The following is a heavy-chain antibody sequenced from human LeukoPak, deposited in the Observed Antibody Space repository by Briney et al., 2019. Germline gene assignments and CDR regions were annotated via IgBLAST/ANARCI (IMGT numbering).Heavy chain of an antibody. CDR2: ISWNSGSI. CDR1: GFTLDDYA. V-gene: IGHV3-9*01. Sequence: GGSLRLACAASGFTLDDYAMHWVRQAAGKGLEWVSGISWNSGSIGYADSVKGRFTISRDNAKNSLYLQMNSLRAEDTAVYYCASHFDHCDYWGQGTLVTVSS. J-gene: IGHJ4*02. CDR3: ASHFDHCDY.